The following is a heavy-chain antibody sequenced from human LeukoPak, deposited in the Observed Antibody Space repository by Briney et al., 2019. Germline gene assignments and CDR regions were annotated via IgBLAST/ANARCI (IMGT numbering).Heavy chain of an antibody. CDR1: GASIGNTDYY. V-gene: IGHV4-39*07. CDR3: ARVGDVLGAQFDP. CDR2: VYYTGNP. D-gene: IGHD3-10*01. J-gene: IGHJ5*02. Sequence: PSETLSLTCTVSGASIGNTDYYWGWVRQPPGKGLEWIGNVYYTGNPYYNPSLKSRVTILVDTSKNQFSLKLTSVTAADTAVYYCARVGDVLGAQFDPWGQGTLVTVSS.